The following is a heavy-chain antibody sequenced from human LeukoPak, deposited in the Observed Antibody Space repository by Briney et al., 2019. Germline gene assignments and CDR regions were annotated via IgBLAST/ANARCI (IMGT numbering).Heavy chain of an antibody. V-gene: IGHV3-48*04. CDR3: ARGYCSGGSCYTDY. CDR1: GFTFSSYS. Sequence: GGSLRLSCAASGFTFSSYSMNWVRQAPGKGLEWVSSISSSSSTIYYADSVKGRFTISRDNAKNSLYLQMNSLRAEDTAVYYCARGYCSGGSCYTDYWGQGTLVTVSS. J-gene: IGHJ4*02. D-gene: IGHD2-15*01. CDR2: ISSSSSTI.